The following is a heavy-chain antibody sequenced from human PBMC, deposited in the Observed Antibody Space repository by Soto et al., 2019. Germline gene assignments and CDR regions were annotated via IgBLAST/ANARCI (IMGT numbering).Heavy chain of an antibody. V-gene: IGHV3-21*01. D-gene: IGHD3-16*02. CDR3: ARDRPLPKPPSIPPSDRYSYCGMDV. CDR1: GFTFSSYS. Sequence: GGSLRLSCAASGFTFSSYSMNWVRQAPGKGLEWVSSISSSSSYIYYADSVKGRFTISRDNAKNTLYLQMNSLRAEDTAVYYCARDRPLPKPPSIPPSDRYSYCGMDVWGQGTLVTVSS. J-gene: IGHJ6*02. CDR2: ISSSSSYI.